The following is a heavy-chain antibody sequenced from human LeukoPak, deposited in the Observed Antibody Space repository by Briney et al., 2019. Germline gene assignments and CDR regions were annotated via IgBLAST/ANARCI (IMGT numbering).Heavy chain of an antibody. D-gene: IGHD6-6*01. CDR3: ARAIAARPGVDYFDY. CDR1: GGSISSSNG. J-gene: IGHJ4*01. CDR2: IYHSGST. V-gene: IGHV4-4*02. Sequence: PSETLSLTCAVSGGSISSSNGWSWVRQPPGKGLEWIGEIYHSGSTNYNPSLKSRVTISVDKSKNQFSLKLSSVTAADTAVYYCARAIAARPGVDYFDYWGHGTLVTVSS.